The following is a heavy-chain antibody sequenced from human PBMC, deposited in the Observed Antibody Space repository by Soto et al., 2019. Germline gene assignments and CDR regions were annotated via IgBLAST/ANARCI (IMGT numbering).Heavy chain of an antibody. D-gene: IGHD6-19*01. Sequence: QVQLQESGPGLVKPSQTLSLTCTVSGRPVSSGGYYWTWIRQHPGRGLEWIGYIYHIGSPFYNPSLENRLTISLDTSKNQFSLNLTSVTAADTAIYYCVRDRALDSSGHWFDTWGQGILVTVSS. CDR1: GRPVSSGGYY. CDR2: IYHIGSP. V-gene: IGHV4-31*03. J-gene: IGHJ5*02. CDR3: VRDRALDSSGHWFDT.